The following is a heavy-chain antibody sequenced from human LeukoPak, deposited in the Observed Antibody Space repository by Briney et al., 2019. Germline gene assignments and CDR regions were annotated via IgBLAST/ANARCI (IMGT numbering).Heavy chain of an antibody. CDR1: GFTFSSYW. Sequence: GGSLRLSCAASGFTFSSYWMHWVRQAPGKGLEWVSAIGGSDGTTFYADSVKGRFTISRDNAKNSLYLQMNSLRAEDTAVYYCARDGITMVRGKDYWGQGTLVTVSS. J-gene: IGHJ4*02. D-gene: IGHD3-10*01. V-gene: IGHV3-21*01. CDR3: ARDGITMVRGKDY. CDR2: IGGSDGTT.